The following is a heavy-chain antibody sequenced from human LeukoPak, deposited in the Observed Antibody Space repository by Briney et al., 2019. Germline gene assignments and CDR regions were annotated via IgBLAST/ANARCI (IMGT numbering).Heavy chain of an antibody. CDR3: ARDSYYYGSGSYYIDY. J-gene: IGHJ4*02. CDR2: IYHSGST. V-gene: IGHV4-38-2*02. CDR1: GYSISSGYY. D-gene: IGHD3-10*01. Sequence: SETLSLTCTVSGYSISSGYYWGWIWQPPGKGLEWIGSIYHSGSTYYNPSLKSRVTISVDTSKNQFSLKLSSVTAADTAVYYCARDSYYYGSGSYYIDYWGQGTLVTVSS.